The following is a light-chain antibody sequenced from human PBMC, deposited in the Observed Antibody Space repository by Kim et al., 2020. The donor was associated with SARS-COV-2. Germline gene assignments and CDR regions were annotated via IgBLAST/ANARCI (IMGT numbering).Light chain of an antibody. Sequence: WLAWYQQKPGKAPILLIYATSTLQSGVPSRFSGSGSGTDFTLTISSLQPEDFATYYCQQANSFPLTFGGGTKLEI. CDR1: W. CDR2: ATS. J-gene: IGKJ4*01. V-gene: IGKV1-12*01. CDR3: QQANSFPLT.